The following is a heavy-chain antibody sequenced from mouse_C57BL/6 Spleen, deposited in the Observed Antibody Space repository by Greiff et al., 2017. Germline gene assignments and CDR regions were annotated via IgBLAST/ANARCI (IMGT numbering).Heavy chain of an antibody. CDR2: INPNNGGT. CDR3: ARWPYYGSSFDY. CDR1: GYTFTDYY. Sequence: EVKLQQSGPELVKPGASVKISCKASGYTFTDYYMNWVKQSHGKSLEWIGDINPNNGGTSYNQKFKGKATLTVDKSSSTAYMELRSLTSEDSAVYYCARWPYYGSSFDYWGQGTTLTVSS. D-gene: IGHD1-1*01. J-gene: IGHJ2*01. V-gene: IGHV1-26*01.